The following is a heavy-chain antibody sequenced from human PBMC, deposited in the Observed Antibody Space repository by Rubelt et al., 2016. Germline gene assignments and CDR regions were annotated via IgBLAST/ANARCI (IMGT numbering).Heavy chain of an antibody. Sequence: AEVKKPGASVKVSCKASGYTFTGYYMHWVRQAPGQGLEWMGWINPNSGGTNYAQKFQGWVTMTRDTSISTAYMELRRLRSDDTAVYYCAREALETELWFGELDYFDYWGQGTLVTVSS. J-gene: IGHJ4*02. V-gene: IGHV1-2*04. D-gene: IGHD3-10*01. CDR1: GYTFTGYY. CDR2: INPNSGGT. CDR3: AREALETELWFGELDYFDY.